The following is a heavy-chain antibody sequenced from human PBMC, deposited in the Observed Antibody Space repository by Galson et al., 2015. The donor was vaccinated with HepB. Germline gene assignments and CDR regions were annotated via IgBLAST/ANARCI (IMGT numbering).Heavy chain of an antibody. CDR1: GFTVSSTY. Sequence: SLRLPCAASGFTVSSTYMSWVRQAPGKGLEWVSVIYSGDNTYYTDSVKCRFTISRDNSKNTLYLQMNSLRAEDTAVYYCARAPGYSSSWYDAYFDYWGQGTLVTVSS. D-gene: IGHD6-13*01. J-gene: IGHJ4*02. V-gene: IGHV3-66*01. CDR2: IYSGDNT. CDR3: ARAPGYSSSWYDAYFDY.